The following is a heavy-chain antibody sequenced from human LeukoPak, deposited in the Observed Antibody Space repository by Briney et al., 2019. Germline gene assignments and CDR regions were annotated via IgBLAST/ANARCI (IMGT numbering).Heavy chain of an antibody. CDR3: ARRYGSGSSGTFDY. Sequence: PSETLSLTCAVYGGSFSGYYWSWIRQSPDKGLEWIGEINHSGRTNYNPSLKSRVTISIDTSKNQFSLKLSSVTAADTAVYYCARRYGSGSSGTFDYWGQGTLVTVSS. D-gene: IGHD3-10*01. V-gene: IGHV4-34*01. J-gene: IGHJ4*02. CDR2: INHSGRT. CDR1: GGSFSGYY.